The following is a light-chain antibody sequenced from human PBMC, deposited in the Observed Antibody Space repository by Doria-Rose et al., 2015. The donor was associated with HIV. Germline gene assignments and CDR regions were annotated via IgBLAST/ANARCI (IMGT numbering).Light chain of an antibody. V-gene: IGKV3-20*01. CDR1: QSVSSSS. J-gene: IGKJ2*01. Sequence: EIVLTQSPGTLSLSPGERATLSCRARQSVSSSSLAWYQQKPDQAPRLLIYGASSRATGIPDRFSGSGSGTDFTLTISRLEPEDFAVYYCQLYGRSQGYTSGQGTKLEIK. CDR3: QLYGRSQGYT. CDR2: GAS.